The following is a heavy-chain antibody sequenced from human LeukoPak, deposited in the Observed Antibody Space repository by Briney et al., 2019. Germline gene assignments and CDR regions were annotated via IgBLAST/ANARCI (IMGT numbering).Heavy chain of an antibody. D-gene: IGHD6-6*01. V-gene: IGHV1-69*13. Sequence: SVKVSCKASGGTFSSYAISWVRQAPGQGLEWMGGIIPIFGTANYAQKFQGRVTITADESTSTAYMELSSLRSEDTAVYYCARETTTVVFHPSIAAPSRNYYYYYMDVWGKGTTVTVSS. CDR2: IIPIFGTA. CDR3: ARETTTVVFHPSIAAPSRNYYYYYMDV. J-gene: IGHJ6*03. CDR1: GGTFSSYA.